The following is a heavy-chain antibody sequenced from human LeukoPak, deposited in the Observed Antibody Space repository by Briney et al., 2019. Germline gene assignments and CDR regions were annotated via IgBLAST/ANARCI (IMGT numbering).Heavy chain of an antibody. CDR3: ARETGDVLLGAFDI. CDR1: AFTFRTYW. Sequence: GGCLRLSCAASAFTFRTYWMSWVRQAPGKGLEWVAMIKPDGSEKYYVDSVKGLFTISRENAKNSLYLQMNSLRAGDTAVYYCARETGDVLLGAFDIWGQGTMVTVSS. CDR2: IKPDGSEK. D-gene: IGHD3-10*01. J-gene: IGHJ3*02. V-gene: IGHV3-7*01.